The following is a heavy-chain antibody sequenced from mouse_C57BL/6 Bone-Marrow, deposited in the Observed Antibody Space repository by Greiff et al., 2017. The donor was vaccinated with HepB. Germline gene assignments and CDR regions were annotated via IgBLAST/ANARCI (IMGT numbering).Heavy chain of an antibody. CDR3: ARSRLPYYYAMDY. CDR2: IDPSDSYT. Sequence: QVQLQQPGAELVMPGASVKLSCKASGYTFTSYWMHWVKQRPGQGLEWIGEIDPSDSYTNYNQKFKGKSTLTVDKSSSTAYMQLSSLTSEDSAVYYCARSRLPYYYAMDYWGQGTSVTVSS. CDR1: GYTFTSYW. D-gene: IGHD3-2*02. V-gene: IGHV1-69*01. J-gene: IGHJ4*01.